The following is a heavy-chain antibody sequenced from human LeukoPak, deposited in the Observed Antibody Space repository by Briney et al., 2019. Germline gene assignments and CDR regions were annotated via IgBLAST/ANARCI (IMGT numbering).Heavy chain of an antibody. CDR2: ISSSSSYT. J-gene: IGHJ4*02. CDR3: ARDLEYCSGGSCYRAIDY. D-gene: IGHD2-15*01. Sequence: GGSLRLSCAASGFTFSDYYTSWIRQAPGKGLEWVSYISSSSSYTNYADSVKGRFTISRDNAKNSLYLQMNSLRAEDTAVYYCARDLEYCSGGSCYRAIDYWGQGTLVTVSS. V-gene: IGHV3-11*05. CDR1: GFTFSDYY.